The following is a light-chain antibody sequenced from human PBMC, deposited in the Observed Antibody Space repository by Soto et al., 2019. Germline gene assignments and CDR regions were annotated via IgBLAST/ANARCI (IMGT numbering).Light chain of an antibody. CDR2: DVS. J-gene: IGKJ5*01. Sequence: EIVLTQSPATLSLSPGERATLSCRASQSVSNYLAWYQQKPGQAPRLLIYDVSNRATGISARFSGGGSGTDFTLTISSLEPEDFAVYYCQQRSSWPLITFGLGTRLEIK. V-gene: IGKV3-11*01. CDR3: QQRSSWPLIT. CDR1: QSVSNY.